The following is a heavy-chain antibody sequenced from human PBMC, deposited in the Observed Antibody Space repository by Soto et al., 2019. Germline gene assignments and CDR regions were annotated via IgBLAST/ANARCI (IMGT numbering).Heavy chain of an antibody. CDR2: IYYSGST. J-gene: IGHJ1*01. Sequence: QVQLQESGPGLVKPSETLSLTCTVSGGSISSYYWSWIRQPPGKGLEWIGYIYYSGSTNYNPSLKSRVTISVDTSKNQFSLKLSSVTAADTAVYYCASVVPASYFQHWGQGTLVTVSS. CDR1: GGSISSYY. V-gene: IGHV4-59*01. CDR3: ASVVPASYFQH. D-gene: IGHD2-2*01.